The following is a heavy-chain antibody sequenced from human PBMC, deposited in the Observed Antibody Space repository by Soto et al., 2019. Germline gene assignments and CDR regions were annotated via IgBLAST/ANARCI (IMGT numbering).Heavy chain of an antibody. J-gene: IGHJ4*02. CDR2: IGIGSSTK. Sequence: PGGSLRLSCAASGFTFRNYGMNWVRQAPGKGLEWVSYIGIGSSTKYYADSVKGRFTISRDNAKNSLYLQMNSLRAEDTAVYYCANIVGATWGYFESWGQGTPVTVSS. D-gene: IGHD1-26*01. CDR1: GFTFRNYG. V-gene: IGHV3-48*01. CDR3: ANIVGATWGYFES.